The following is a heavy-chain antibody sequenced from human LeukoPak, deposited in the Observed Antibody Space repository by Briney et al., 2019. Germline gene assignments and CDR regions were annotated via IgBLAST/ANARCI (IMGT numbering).Heavy chain of an antibody. V-gene: IGHV4-39*07. CDR2: ISYSGST. D-gene: IGHD6-13*01. CDR3: ARGGTAAATGY. CDR1: GGSISSNSYY. Sequence: SETLSLTCTVSGGSISSNSYYWGWIRQPPGKGLEWIGSISYSGSTYYNPSLKSRVTISVDTSKNQFSLKLTSVTAADTALYDCARGGTAAATGYWGQGTLVTVSS. J-gene: IGHJ4*02.